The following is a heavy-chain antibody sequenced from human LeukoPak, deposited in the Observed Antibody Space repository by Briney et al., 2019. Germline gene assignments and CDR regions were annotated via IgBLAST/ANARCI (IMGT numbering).Heavy chain of an antibody. Sequence: PSETLSLTCTVSGGSISRGSYYWSWIRQPAGKGLEWIGRIYTSGSTNYNPSLKSRVTISVDTSKNQFSLNLSSVTAADTAVYYCARDRGADDSSGYPWGQGTLVTVSS. V-gene: IGHV4-61*02. D-gene: IGHD3-22*01. CDR2: IYTSGST. J-gene: IGHJ5*02. CDR1: GGSISRGSYY. CDR3: ARDRGADDSSGYP.